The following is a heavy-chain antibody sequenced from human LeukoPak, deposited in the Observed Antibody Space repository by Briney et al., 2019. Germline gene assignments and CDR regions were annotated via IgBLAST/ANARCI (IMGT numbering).Heavy chain of an antibody. V-gene: IGHV4-59*08. J-gene: IGHJ4*02. CDR2: IYYSGST. D-gene: IGHD3-9*01. CDR3: ALRYFDRDY. Sequence: PAETLCLTCSVSGGSMSSYYWSWIRQAPGKGLEWIGYIYYSGSTSYNPSLKSRVTISVDTSKNQFSLKLSSVTAADTAVYYCALRYFDRDYWGQGTLVTVSS. CDR1: GGSMSSYY.